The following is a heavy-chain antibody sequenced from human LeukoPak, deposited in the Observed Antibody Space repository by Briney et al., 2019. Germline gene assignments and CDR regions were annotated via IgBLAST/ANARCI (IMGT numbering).Heavy chain of an antibody. V-gene: IGHV5-10-1*01. CDR3: VRQPPGVYDTTQNWFDP. D-gene: IGHD3-22*01. J-gene: IGHJ5*02. CDR1: GYSFPSYW. CDR2: IAPSDSYT. Sequence: GESLQISCKVSGYSFPSYWITWVRQVPGKGLEWMGRIAPSDSYTNYNPSFEGHVTMSVEKSITTVYLRWGSLKASDTAMYYCVRQPPGVYDTTQNWFDPWGQGTLVTVSS.